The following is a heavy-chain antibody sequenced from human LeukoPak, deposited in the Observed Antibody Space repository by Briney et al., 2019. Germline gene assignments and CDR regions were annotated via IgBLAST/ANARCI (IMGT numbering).Heavy chain of an antibody. CDR3: ARGGGAGYCSSTSRYAFGIDS. CDR2: ISAYNGNT. D-gene: IGHD2-2*01. J-gene: IGHJ5*01. Sequence: ASVKVSCKASGYTFTSYAMNWVRQAPGQGLEWMGWISAYNGNTNYAQKLQGRVTMTTDTSTSTAYMELRSLRSGDTAVYYCARGGGAGYCSSTSRYAFGIDSWGQGTLVIVSS. CDR1: GYTFTSYA. V-gene: IGHV1-18*01.